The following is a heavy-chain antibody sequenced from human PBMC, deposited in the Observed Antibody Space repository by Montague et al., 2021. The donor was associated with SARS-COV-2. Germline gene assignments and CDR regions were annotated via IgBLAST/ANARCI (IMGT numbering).Heavy chain of an antibody. Sequence: SLRLSCAASGFTFSSYAMHWVRQAPGKGLEWMAVISYDGSNKYYADSVKGRFTISRDNSKNTLYLQMNSLRAEDTAVYYCARDRGMITFGGVIVIDGMDVWGQGTTVTVSS. V-gene: IGHV3-30-3*01. D-gene: IGHD3-16*02. J-gene: IGHJ6*02. CDR3: ARDRGMITFGGVIVIDGMDV. CDR1: GFTFSSYA. CDR2: ISYDGSNK.